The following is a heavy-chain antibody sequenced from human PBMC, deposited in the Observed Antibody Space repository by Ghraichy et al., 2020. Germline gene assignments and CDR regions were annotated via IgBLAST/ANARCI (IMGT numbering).Heavy chain of an antibody. V-gene: IGHV1-3*01. CDR2: ISDGNT. Sequence: ASVKVSCKASGFTFINYAMHWVRQAPGQRLEWMGWISDGNTKYSQNYQGRIILSRDTSTSTVFMELSSLRSEDTAVYYCARSSRALDYWGQGTLVTVSS. CDR3: ARSSRALDY. J-gene: IGHJ4*02. CDR1: GFTFINYA.